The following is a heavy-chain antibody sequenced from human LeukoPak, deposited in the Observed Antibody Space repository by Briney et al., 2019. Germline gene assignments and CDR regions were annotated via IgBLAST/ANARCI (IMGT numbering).Heavy chain of an antibody. D-gene: IGHD1-14*01. CDR1: GFTFSSYG. CDR2: ISYDGSNK. CDR3: TTKPSNN. V-gene: IGHV3-30*03. J-gene: IGHJ4*02. Sequence: GGSLRLSCAASGFTFSSYGMHWVRQAPGKGLEWVAVISYDGSNKYYADSVKGRFTISRDNSKNTLYLQMNSLRAEDTAVYYCTTKPSNNWGQGTLVTVSS.